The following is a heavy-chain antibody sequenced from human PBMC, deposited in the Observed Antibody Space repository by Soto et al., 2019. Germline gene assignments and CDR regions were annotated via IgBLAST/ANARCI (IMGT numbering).Heavy chain of an antibody. V-gene: IGHV4-30-2*01. CDR2: IYHSGNT. D-gene: IGHD3-16*01. CDR1: GDTISTGGYT. Sequence: SETLSLTCDVSGDTISTGGYTWAWIRQPPGKALEWIGHIYHSGNTYYNPSLKSRVTISVDRSKNQFSLKLSSVIAADTAVYYCARAWGYYFDYWGQGTLVTVSS. CDR3: ARAWGYYFDY. J-gene: IGHJ4*02.